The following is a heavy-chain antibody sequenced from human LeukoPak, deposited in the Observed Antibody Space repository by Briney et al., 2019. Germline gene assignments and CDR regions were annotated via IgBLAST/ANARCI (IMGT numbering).Heavy chain of an antibody. CDR2: IYSTGNT. J-gene: IGHJ4*02. Sequence: PSQTLSLTCTVSGGSISSGDRYWSWIRQSPGKGLEWIGYIYSTGNTYYNPSLKSRVIISVDTSKNQLSLELNSVTAAGTAVYYCARDSYSYGYGGFDYWGQGILVTVSS. CDR1: GGSISSGDRY. D-gene: IGHD5-18*01. CDR3: ARDSYSYGYGGFDY. V-gene: IGHV4-30-4*01.